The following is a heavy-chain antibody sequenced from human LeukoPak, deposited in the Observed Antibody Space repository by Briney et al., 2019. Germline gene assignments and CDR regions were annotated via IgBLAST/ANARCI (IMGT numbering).Heavy chain of an antibody. J-gene: IGHJ5*02. CDR2: INPSGGST. D-gene: IGHD6-13*01. CDR3: ARGVSIAAAGGWFAP. V-gene: IGHV1-46*01. Sequence: EASVKVSCKASEYTFTSYYMHWVRQAPGQGLEWMGIINPSGGSTSYAQKFQGRVTMTRDTSTSTVYMELSSLRSEDTAVYYCARGVSIAAAGGWFAPGGQDTLVTVSS. CDR1: EYTFTSYY.